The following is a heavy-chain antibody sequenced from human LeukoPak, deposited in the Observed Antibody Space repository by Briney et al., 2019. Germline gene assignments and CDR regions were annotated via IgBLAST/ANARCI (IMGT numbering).Heavy chain of an antibody. D-gene: IGHD7-27*01. CDR3: ARDLYLTGDHAFDI. Sequence: SETLSLTCTVSGGSISSGSYYRSWIRQPAGKGLEWIGRIYISGSTNYNPSLRSRVTISVDTSKNQISLKLSSVTAADTAVYYCARDLYLTGDHAFDIWGQGTMVTVSS. CDR1: GGSISSGSYY. V-gene: IGHV4-61*02. CDR2: IYISGST. J-gene: IGHJ3*02.